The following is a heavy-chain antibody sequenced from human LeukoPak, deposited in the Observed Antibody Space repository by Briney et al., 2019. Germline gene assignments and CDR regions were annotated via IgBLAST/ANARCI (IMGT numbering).Heavy chain of an antibody. Sequence: PGRSLRLSCAASGFTFSSYAMHWVRQAPGKGLEWVAVISYDGSNKYYADSVKGRFTISRDNSKNTLYLQMNSLRAEDTALYYCAKALTDSYYHFDLGGRGTLVTVSS. V-gene: IGHV3-30-3*01. CDR1: GFTFSSYA. CDR2: ISYDGSNK. CDR3: AKALTDSYYHFDL. J-gene: IGHJ2*01. D-gene: IGHD1-26*01.